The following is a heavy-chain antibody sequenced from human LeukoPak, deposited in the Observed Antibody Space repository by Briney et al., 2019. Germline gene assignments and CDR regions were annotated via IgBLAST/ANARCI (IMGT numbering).Heavy chain of an antibody. J-gene: IGHJ6*02. CDR2: MNPNSGNT. D-gene: IGHD2-2*02. CDR1: GYAFTSYD. V-gene: IGHV1-8*01. CDR3: ARGHCSSTSCYTRYHYYGMDV. Sequence: ASVKVSCKASGYAFTSYDINWVRQATGQGLEWMGWMNPNSGNTGYAQKFQGRVTMTRNTSISTAYMELSSLRSEDTAVYYCARGHCSSTSCYTRYHYYGMDVWGQGTTVTVSS.